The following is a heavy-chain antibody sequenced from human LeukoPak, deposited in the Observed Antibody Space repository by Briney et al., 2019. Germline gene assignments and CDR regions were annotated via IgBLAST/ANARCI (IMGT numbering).Heavy chain of an antibody. CDR3: ARVGDYCSGCSCYDDAFDI. D-gene: IGHD2-15*01. CDR1: GRTLSSYA. Sequence: RASVKVSCKASGRTLSSYAISCVRQAPGQGLEGMGKILPTRGIANLAQKCQGRVTIAAYKSTGTAYMELSSLRSEDRAVYYCARVGDYCSGCSCYDDAFDIWGQRTMVTVSS. J-gene: IGHJ3*02. V-gene: IGHV1-69*04. CDR2: ILPTRGIA.